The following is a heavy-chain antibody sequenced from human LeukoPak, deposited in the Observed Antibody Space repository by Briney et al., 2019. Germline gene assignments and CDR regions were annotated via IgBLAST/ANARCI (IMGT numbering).Heavy chain of an antibody. CDR3: AKDANYYDSSGYLIPFDY. CDR2: IRSIGDR. Sequence: GGSLRLSCAASGFTFGDYDMHWVRQATGKGLEWVSAIRSIGDRFYSGSVKGRFTISRDNSKNILYLQMDSLRADDSALYYCAKDANYYDSSGYLIPFDYWGQGTLVTVSS. CDR1: GFTFGDYD. J-gene: IGHJ4*02. D-gene: IGHD3-22*01. V-gene: IGHV3-13*01.